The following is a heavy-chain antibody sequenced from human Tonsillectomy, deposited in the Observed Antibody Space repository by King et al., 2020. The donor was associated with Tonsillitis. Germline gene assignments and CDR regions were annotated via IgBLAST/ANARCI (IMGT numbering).Heavy chain of an antibody. CDR3: AKSRLEYYYGSESYPSYYYGMDV. CDR1: GFTFSSYA. Sequence: VQLVESGGGLVQPGGSLRLSCAASGFTFSSYAMSWVRQAPGKGLEWVSAISGSGGSTYYADSVKGRFTISRDNSKNTLYLQMNSLRAEDTAVYYCAKSRLEYYYGSESYPSYYYGMDVWGQGTTVTVSS. V-gene: IGHV3-23*04. CDR2: ISGSGGST. D-gene: IGHD3-10*01. J-gene: IGHJ6*02.